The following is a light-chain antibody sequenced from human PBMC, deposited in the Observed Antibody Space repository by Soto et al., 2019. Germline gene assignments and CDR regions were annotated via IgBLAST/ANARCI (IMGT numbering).Light chain of an antibody. CDR1: QTIERY. CDR2: AAS. V-gene: IGKV1-39*01. Sequence: DIQMTQSPSSLSAAVGDRVTITCRASQTIERYLNWYQQRPGKPPTLLIFAASNLEDGVPQRFTASGSGTDFTLTISGLQPEDFATYYCHQTSGPQRTFGQGTKVEVK. CDR3: HQTSGPQRT. J-gene: IGKJ1*01.